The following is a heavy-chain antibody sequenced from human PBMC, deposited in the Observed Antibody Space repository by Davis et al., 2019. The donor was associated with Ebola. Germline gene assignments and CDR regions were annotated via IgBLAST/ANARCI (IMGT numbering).Heavy chain of an antibody. Sequence: GESLKISCAASGFTFSNAWMSWVRQAPGKGLEWVGRIKSKTDGGTTDYAAPVKGRFTISRDDSKNTLYLQMNSLKTEDTAVYYCTSRGDYVTGVRNYWGQGTLVTVSS. CDR2: IKSKTDGGTT. J-gene: IGHJ4*02. CDR3: TSRGDYVTGVRNY. D-gene: IGHD4-17*01. CDR1: GFTFSNAW. V-gene: IGHV3-15*01.